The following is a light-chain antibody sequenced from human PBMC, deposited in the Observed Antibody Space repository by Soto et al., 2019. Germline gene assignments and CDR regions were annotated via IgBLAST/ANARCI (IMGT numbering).Light chain of an antibody. Sequence: EIVLTQSPGTLSLSPGERSTLSCLASQSVSSSYLAWYQQKPGQATRLLIYGASSGATGITDRFSGSGSGTDFTLTISRLEPEDFAVYYCQRYDSSPKTFGQGTKVEIK. CDR3: QRYDSSPKT. J-gene: IGKJ1*01. V-gene: IGKV3-20*01. CDR2: GAS. CDR1: QSVSSSY.